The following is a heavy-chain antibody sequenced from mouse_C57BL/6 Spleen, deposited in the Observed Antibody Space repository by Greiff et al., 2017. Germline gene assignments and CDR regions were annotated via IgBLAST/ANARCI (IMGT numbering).Heavy chain of an antibody. J-gene: IGHJ4*01. Sequence: EVKLLESGPGLVKPSQSLSLTCSVTGYSITSGYYWNWIRQLPGNKLEWMGYKSYDGSNNYNPSLKNRISITHDTSKKHIFLKLNSVTTEDTATYYCARERENCYYDAMDYWGQGTSVTVSS. CDR1: GYSITSGYY. CDR2: KSYDGSN. D-gene: IGHD2-12*01. V-gene: IGHV3-6*01. CDR3: ARERENCYYDAMDY.